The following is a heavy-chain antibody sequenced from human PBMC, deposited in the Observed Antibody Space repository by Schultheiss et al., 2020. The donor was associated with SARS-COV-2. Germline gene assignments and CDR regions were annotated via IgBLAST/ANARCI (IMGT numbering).Heavy chain of an antibody. CDR2: ISYDGSNK. J-gene: IGHJ4*02. Sequence: GGSLRLSCAASGFTFSSYGMHWVRQAPGKGLEWVAVISYDGSNKYYADSVKGRFTVSRDNSKNTLYLQMNSLRAEDTAVYYCAKEKLNYFDYWGQGILVTVSS. D-gene: IGHD1-7*01. CDR1: GFTFSSYG. CDR3: AKEKLNYFDY. V-gene: IGHV3-30*18.